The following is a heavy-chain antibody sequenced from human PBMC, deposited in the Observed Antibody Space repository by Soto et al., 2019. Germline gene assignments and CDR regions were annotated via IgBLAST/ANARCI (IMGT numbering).Heavy chain of an antibody. CDR2: IYPGDSDT. CDR1: GYSFTSYW. V-gene: IGHV5-51*01. Sequence: GESLKISCKGSGYSFTSYWIGWVRQMPGKGLEWMGIIYPGDSDTRYSPSFQGQVTISADKSISTAYLQWSSLKASDTAMYYCARDKYYYDSSGYPAPWYFDYWGQGTLVTVSS. J-gene: IGHJ4*02. D-gene: IGHD3-22*01. CDR3: ARDKYYYDSSGYPAPWYFDY.